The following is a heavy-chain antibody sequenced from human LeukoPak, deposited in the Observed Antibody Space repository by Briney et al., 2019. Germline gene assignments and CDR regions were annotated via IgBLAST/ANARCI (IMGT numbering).Heavy chain of an antibody. V-gene: IGHV5-51*01. Sequence: GESLKISCRFSGFDFTRDWIGWVRLMPEKGLEWMGIIFPDDSDTRYSPSFQGQVTLSADKSISTAYLQWSSLKASDAATYYCARRDPTTVTAFDYWGQGTLVTVSS. CDR1: GFDFTRDW. CDR3: ARRDPTTVTAFDY. CDR2: IFPDDSDT. D-gene: IGHD4-17*01. J-gene: IGHJ4*02.